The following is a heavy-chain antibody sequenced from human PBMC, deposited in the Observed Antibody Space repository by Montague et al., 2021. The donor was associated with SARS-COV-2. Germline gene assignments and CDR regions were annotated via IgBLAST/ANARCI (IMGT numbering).Heavy chain of an antibody. CDR1: GFIFKDYW. CDR2: INGVGSAT. Sequence: SLRLSCAASGFIFKDYWMHWVRQVPGKGLAWVSRINGVGSATTYADFVKGRFTISRDNAENTLYLQMDSLRAEDTAVYYCARDFAHRGDWGQGTLVTVSS. V-gene: IGHV3-74*01. D-gene: IGHD3-10*01. J-gene: IGHJ4*02. CDR3: ARDFAHRGD.